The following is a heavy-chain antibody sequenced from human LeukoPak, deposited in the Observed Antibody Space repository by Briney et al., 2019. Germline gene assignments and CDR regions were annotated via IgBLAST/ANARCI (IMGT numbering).Heavy chain of an antibody. CDR2: TYQRSKWYN. V-gene: IGHV6-1*01. CDR3: ARSPSPYSSGWYFDY. CDR1: GDSVSINSAA. D-gene: IGHD6-19*01. J-gene: IGHJ4*02. Sequence: SQTLSLTCAISGDSVSINSAAWNWSRQSPSRGLEWLGRTYQRSKWYNDYAASVKSRITINPDISKNQFSLQLNSVTPEDTAVYYCARSPSPYSSGWYFDYWGQGTLVTVSS.